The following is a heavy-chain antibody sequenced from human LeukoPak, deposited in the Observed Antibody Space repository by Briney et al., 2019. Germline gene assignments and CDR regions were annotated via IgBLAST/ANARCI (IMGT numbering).Heavy chain of an antibody. V-gene: IGHV3-7*01. Sequence: GGSLRLSCAASGFTFSSYWMSWVRQAPGKGLEWVANIKQDGSEKYYVDSVKGRFTISRDNAKNSLYLQMNSLRAEDTAVYYCARDLSVVVAATRPDYWGQGTLVTVSS. CDR3: ARDLSVVVAATRPDY. CDR1: GFTFSSYW. J-gene: IGHJ4*02. CDR2: IKQDGSEK. D-gene: IGHD2-15*01.